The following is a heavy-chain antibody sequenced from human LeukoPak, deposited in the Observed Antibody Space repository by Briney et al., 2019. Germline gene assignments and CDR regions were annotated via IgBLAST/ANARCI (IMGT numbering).Heavy chain of an antibody. CDR2: IWYDGSNK. CDR3: AKERYFSGGSCYPWFDP. J-gene: IGHJ5*02. D-gene: IGHD2-15*01. Sequence: PGGSLRLSCAASGFTFSSYGMHWVRQAPGKGLEWVAVIWYDGSNKYYADSVKGRFTISRDNSKNTLYLQMNSLRAEDTAVYYCAKERYFSGGSCYPWFDPWGQGTLVTVSS. CDR1: GFTFSSYG. V-gene: IGHV3-33*06.